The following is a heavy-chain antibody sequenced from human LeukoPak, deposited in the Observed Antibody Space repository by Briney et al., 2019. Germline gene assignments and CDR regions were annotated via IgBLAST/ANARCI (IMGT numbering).Heavy chain of an antibody. J-gene: IGHJ3*02. D-gene: IGHD3-10*01. CDR2: MNPNSGNT. CDR3: ARNIWFGESADAFDI. V-gene: IGHV1-8*03. CDR1: GGTFSSYA. Sequence: ASVKVSCKASGGTFSSYAISWVRQAPGQGLEWMGWMNPNSGNTGYAQKFQGRVTITRSTSISTAYMELSRLTSDDTAVYYCARNIWFGESADAFDIWGQGTMVTVSS.